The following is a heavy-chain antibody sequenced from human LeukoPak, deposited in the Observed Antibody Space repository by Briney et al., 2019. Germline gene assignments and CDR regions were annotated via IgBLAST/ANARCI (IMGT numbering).Heavy chain of an antibody. CDR1: GFTFNSYW. CDR3: ASDNWYAFWSAPTWAY. Sequence: GGSLKLSCAASGFTFNSYWMSWVRQAPGKGLEWVANIKQDGSEKYYVDSVKGRFTISRDNAKNSLFLQMNSLRAEDTAVYYCASDNWYAFWSAPTWAYWGQGTLVTVSS. V-gene: IGHV3-7*01. J-gene: IGHJ4*02. D-gene: IGHD3-3*01. CDR2: IKQDGSEK.